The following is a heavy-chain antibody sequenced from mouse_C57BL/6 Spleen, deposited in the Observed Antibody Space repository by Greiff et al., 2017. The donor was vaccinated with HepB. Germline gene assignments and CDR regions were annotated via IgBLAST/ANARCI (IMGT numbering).Heavy chain of an antibody. CDR3: GWGDYAYAMDY. CDR2: IHPSDSDT. CDR1: GYTFTSYW. Sequence: QVQLQQPGAELVKPGASVKVSCKASGYTFTSYWMHWVKQRPGQGLEWIGRIHPSDSDTNYNQKFKGKATLTVDNSSSTAYMQLSSLTSEDSAVYYCGWGDYAYAMDYWGQGTSVTVSS. D-gene: IGHD2-4*01. V-gene: IGHV1-74*01. J-gene: IGHJ4*01.